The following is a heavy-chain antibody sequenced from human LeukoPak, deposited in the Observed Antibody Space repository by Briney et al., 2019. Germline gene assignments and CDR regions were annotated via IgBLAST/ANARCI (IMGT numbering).Heavy chain of an antibody. CDR3: ATSFGYYESSGYYY. D-gene: IGHD3-22*01. V-gene: IGHV1-24*01. CDR1: GYTLTELS. Sequence: ASVKVSCKVSGYTLTELSMHWVRQAPGKGLEWMGGFDPEDGETIYARKFQGRVTMTEDTSTDTAYMELSSLRSEDTAVYYCATSFGYYESSGYYYWGQGTLVTVSS. CDR2: FDPEDGET. J-gene: IGHJ4*02.